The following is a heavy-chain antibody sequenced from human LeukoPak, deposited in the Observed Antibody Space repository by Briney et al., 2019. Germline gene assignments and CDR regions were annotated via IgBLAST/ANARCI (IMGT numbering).Heavy chain of an antibody. J-gene: IGHJ4*02. V-gene: IGHV4-4*07. CDR1: GGSISSYY. CDR3: ARAHSRDLTGYYPFDY. D-gene: IGHD3-9*01. Sequence: PSETLSLTCTVSGGSISSYYWSWIRQPAGKGLEWIGRIYTSGSTNYNPSLKSRVTISVDTSKNQFSLKLSSVTAADTAVYYCARAHSRDLTGYYPFDYWGQGTLVTVSS. CDR2: IYTSGST.